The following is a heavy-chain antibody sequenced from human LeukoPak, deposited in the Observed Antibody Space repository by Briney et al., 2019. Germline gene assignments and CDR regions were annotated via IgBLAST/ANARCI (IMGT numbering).Heavy chain of an antibody. CDR3: ANIPNSFGPDY. Sequence: GGSLKLSCAASGFSFSSYGMHWVRLAPGRGLEWVAFIPRDGSYEKYADSVKGRFAISRDNSKSTLYLHMNSLRAEDTAVYYCANIPNSFGPDYWGQGSLVTVSS. CDR1: GFSFSSYG. J-gene: IGHJ4*02. V-gene: IGHV3-30*02. CDR2: IPRDGSYE. D-gene: IGHD3-16*01.